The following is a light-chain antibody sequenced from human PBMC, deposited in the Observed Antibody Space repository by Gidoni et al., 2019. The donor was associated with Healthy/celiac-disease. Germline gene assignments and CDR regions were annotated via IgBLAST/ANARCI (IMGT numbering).Light chain of an antibody. J-gene: IGLJ3*02. CDR3: YSAADNTFV. V-gene: IGLV3-27*01. Sequence: SYELTQPSSVSVSPGQTARITCSGDVLAKKYARWFQQKPGQAPVLVIYKDSERPSGIPERFSGSSSGTTVTLTISGAQVEDEADYYCYSAADNTFVFGGGTKLTVL. CDR2: KDS. CDR1: VLAKKY.